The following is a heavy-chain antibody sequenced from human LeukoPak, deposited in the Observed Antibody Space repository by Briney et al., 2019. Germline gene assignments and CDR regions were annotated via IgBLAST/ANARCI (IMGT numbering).Heavy chain of an antibody. J-gene: IGHJ4*02. CDR2: IKPDGSEK. D-gene: IGHD4-11*01. CDR3: AREGRSVTTGG. Sequence: GGSLRLSCAASHFTFTTYWMSWVRQAPGKGLEWVANIKPDGSEKYYVDSVKGRFTISRDNAKNSLYLQMDSLRAEDTAMYYCAREGRSVTTGGWGQGTLVTVSS. CDR1: HFTFTTYW. V-gene: IGHV3-7*01.